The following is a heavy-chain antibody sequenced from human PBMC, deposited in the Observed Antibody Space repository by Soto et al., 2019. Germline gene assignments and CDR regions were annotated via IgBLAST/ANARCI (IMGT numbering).Heavy chain of an antibody. CDR1: GYSFTSYW. D-gene: IGHD6-13*01. CDR3: ARTSAAGKYYYGMDV. V-gene: IGHV5-51*01. Sequence: GESLKISCKGSGYSFTSYWIGWVRQMPGKGLEWMGIIYPGDSDTRYSPSFQGQVTISADKSISTAYLQWSSLKASDTAMYYCARTSAAGKYYYGMDVWGQGTTVTFPS. CDR2: IYPGDSDT. J-gene: IGHJ6*02.